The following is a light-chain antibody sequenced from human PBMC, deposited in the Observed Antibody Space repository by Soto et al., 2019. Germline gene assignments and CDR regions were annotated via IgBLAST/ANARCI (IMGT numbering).Light chain of an antibody. CDR1: RDISNH. J-gene: IGKJ5*01. CDR2: DAS. CDR3: QHYDNVGMT. Sequence: DIPMTQSPSSLSASVGDRVTITCQASRDISNHLNWYQQIPGKAPKLLIYDASNLQTGVPSRFNGRGSGTDFTFTINSLQPEDIGTYYCQHYDNVGMTFGQGTRLEI. V-gene: IGKV1-33*01.